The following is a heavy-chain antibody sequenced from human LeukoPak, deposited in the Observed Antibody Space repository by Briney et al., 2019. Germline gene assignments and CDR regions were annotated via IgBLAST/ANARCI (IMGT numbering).Heavy chain of an antibody. Sequence: ASVKVSCKASGNTFTGYYMHWVRQAPGQGLEWMGWINPNSGGTNYAQKFQGRVTMTRDTSISTAYMELSRLRSDDTAVYYCARASSGWGGFDYWGQGTLVTVSS. CDR2: INPNSGGT. D-gene: IGHD6-19*01. CDR3: ARASSGWGGFDY. CDR1: GNTFTGYY. J-gene: IGHJ4*02. V-gene: IGHV1-2*02.